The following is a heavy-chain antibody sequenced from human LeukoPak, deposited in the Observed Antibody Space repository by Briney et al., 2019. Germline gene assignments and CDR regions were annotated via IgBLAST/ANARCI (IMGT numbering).Heavy chain of an antibody. J-gene: IGHJ4*02. Sequence: GGSMRLSCAASGFTFSSYAMHWVRQAPGKGLEWVANIKQDGSEKYYVDSVKGRFTISRDNAKNSLYLQMNSLRAEDTAVYYCATSYDYGDYPDYWGQGTLVTVSS. D-gene: IGHD4-17*01. CDR3: ATSYDYGDYPDY. CDR2: IKQDGSEK. V-gene: IGHV3-7*01. CDR1: GFTFSSYA.